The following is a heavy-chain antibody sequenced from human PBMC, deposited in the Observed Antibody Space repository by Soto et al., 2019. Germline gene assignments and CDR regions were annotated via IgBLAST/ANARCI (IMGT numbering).Heavy chain of an antibody. D-gene: IGHD2-15*01. CDR1: GGTFSDFT. CDR2: IIPMIGAT. CDR3: ARYWSAGTLYGAFDI. J-gene: IGHJ3*02. V-gene: IGHV1-69*06. Sequence: QVQLVQSGSEVKKPGSSVKVSCKASGGTFSDFTLSWLRQAPGRGLEWMGGIIPMIGATNNAQKLKGRLTITADKSTGKVYMELNSLRSDDTAVYYCARYWSAGTLYGAFDIWGQGTEGNVSP.